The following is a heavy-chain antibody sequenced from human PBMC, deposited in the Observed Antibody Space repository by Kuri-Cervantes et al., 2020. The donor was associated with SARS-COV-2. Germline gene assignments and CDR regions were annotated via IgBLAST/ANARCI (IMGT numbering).Heavy chain of an antibody. CDR1: GESFIGYY. D-gene: IGHD3-9*01. CDR2: INHSGST. CDR3: ARVFTASFDF. Sequence: ESLKISCAVYGESFIGYYWSWVRQPPGKGLEWIGDINHSGSTNYNPSLKSRVTISLDTSTNQFSLELSSVTAADTAVYYCARVFTASFDFWGQGTLVTVSS. J-gene: IGHJ4*02. V-gene: IGHV4-34*01.